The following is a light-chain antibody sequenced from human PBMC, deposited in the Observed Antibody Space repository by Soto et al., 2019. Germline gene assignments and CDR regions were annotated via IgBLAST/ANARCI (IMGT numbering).Light chain of an antibody. CDR1: SSDVGGYNY. CDR3: SSYASSSTLV. V-gene: IGLV2-14*01. CDR2: EVS. J-gene: IGLJ1*01. Sequence: QSALTQPASVSGSPGQSITISCTGTSSDVGGYNYVSWYRHHPGKAPTLMIYEVSHRPSGVSNRFSGSRSGNTASLTISGLQAEDDADYYCSSYASSSTLVFGTGTKLTVL.